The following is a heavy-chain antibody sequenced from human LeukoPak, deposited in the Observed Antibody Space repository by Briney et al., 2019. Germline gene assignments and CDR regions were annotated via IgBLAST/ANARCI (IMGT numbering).Heavy chain of an antibody. J-gene: IGHJ4*02. CDR3: AREDYYDSSAYFYVDYFDY. CDR2: IYHSGST. D-gene: IGHD3-22*01. V-gene: IGHV4-38-2*02. Sequence: SETLSLTCTVSGYYVSSGYHWGWIRQPPGKGLEWIGSIYHSGSTYYNPSLKSRVTMSLDTSNNQFSLKLSSVTAADTAVYYCAREDYYDSSAYFYVDYFDYWGQGTLVTVSS. CDR1: GYYVSSGYH.